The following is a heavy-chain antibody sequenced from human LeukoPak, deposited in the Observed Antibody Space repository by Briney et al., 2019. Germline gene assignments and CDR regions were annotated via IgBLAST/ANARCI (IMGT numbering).Heavy chain of an antibody. V-gene: IGHV4-59*01. CDR1: GDSINDYY. CDR2: VAYSGNS. Sequence: PSETLSLTCTVSGDSINDYYWSWLRQTPGEGLEWIGFVAYSGNSNYNPSLESRVTISIDTSKNQFSLKLKSVTAADTAIYYCARVVRGAVTFNRFDPWGQETLVTVSS. D-gene: IGHD3-10*02. CDR3: ARVVRGAVTFNRFDP. J-gene: IGHJ5*02.